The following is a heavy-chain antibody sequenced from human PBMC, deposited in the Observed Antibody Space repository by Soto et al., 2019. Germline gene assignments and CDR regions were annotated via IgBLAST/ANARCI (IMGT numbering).Heavy chain of an antibody. CDR2: ISKSDYT. V-gene: IGHV3-21*01. D-gene: IGHD2-2*01. CDR3: AREDSIIIPAVSDF. J-gene: IGHJ4*02. Sequence: GGSLRLACTVSGFAFNNYGISWVRQAPGKGLEWVSSISKSDYTYYSDSVKGRFTISRDNAKNSVSLQMNTLRVEDTAVYYCAREDSIIIPAVSDFWGQGTMVTVSS. CDR1: GFAFNNYG.